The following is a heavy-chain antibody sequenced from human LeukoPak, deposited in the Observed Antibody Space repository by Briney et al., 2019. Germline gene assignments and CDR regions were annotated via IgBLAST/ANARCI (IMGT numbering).Heavy chain of an antibody. D-gene: IGHD5-18*01. CDR2: INQDGSEK. CDR3: TSVDAAMVYYYGMDV. V-gene: IGHV3-7*05. CDR1: GFTFSSYW. J-gene: IGHJ6*02. Sequence: GGSLRLSCAASGFTFSSYWMTWARQAPGKGLEWVANINQDGSEKYYVYSVKGRFTISRDNAKNSLYLQMNSLRAEDTAIYYCTSVDAAMVYYYGMDVWGQGTTVTVSS.